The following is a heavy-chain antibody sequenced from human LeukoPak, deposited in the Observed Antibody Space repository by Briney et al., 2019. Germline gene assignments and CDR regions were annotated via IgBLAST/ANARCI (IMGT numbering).Heavy chain of an antibody. V-gene: IGHV4-59*06. J-gene: IGHJ2*01. CDR3: ARDLAYCGGDCYPYWYFDL. CDR2: IYYSGST. CDR1: GGSISSYY. D-gene: IGHD2-21*02. Sequence: SETLSLTCTVSGGSISSYYWSWIRQHPGKGLEWIGYIYYSGSTYYNPSLKSRVTISVDTSKNQFSLKLSSVTAADTAVYYCARDLAYCGGDCYPYWYFDLWGRGTLVTVSS.